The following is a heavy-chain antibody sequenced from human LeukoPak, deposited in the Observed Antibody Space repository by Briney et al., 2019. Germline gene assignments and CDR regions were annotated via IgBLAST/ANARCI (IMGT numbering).Heavy chain of an antibody. CDR2: INSDGSGT. Sequence: PGGSLRLSCEASGFTFSRLWMHWVRQTPGKGLVWVSHINSDGSGTTYADSVKGRFTISRDNAKNTLYLQMNTLRAEDTAVYFCARGLYYAMDVWGQGTTVTVSS. J-gene: IGHJ6*02. V-gene: IGHV3-74*01. CDR1: GFTFSRLW. CDR3: ARGLYYAMDV.